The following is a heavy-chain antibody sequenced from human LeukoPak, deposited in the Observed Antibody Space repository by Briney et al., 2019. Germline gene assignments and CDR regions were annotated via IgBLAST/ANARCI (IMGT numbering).Heavy chain of an antibody. CDR1: GGTFSSYA. Sequence: GASVKVSCKASGGTFSSYAISWVRQAPGQGLEWMGRIIPILGIANYAQKFRGRVTITADKSTSTAYMELSSLRSEDTAVYYCAREVSGSYPLDYWGQGTLVTVSS. CDR3: AREVSGSYPLDY. J-gene: IGHJ4*02. V-gene: IGHV1-69*04. CDR2: IIPILGIA. D-gene: IGHD1-26*01.